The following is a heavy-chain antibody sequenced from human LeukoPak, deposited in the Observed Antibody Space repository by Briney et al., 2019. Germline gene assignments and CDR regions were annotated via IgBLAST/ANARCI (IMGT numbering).Heavy chain of an antibody. CDR2: ISVYNGNT. Sequence: RRASVKVSCKSTGYTFTSYGISWVREAPGQELEWMGWISVYNGNTNYAQKLQGRVTMTTDTSTSTAYMELRSLRSEDTAVYYCARDNSVGDTAWWFDPWGQGTLVTVSS. D-gene: IGHD1-26*01. V-gene: IGHV1-18*01. J-gene: IGHJ5*02. CDR1: GYTFTSYG. CDR3: ARDNSVGDTAWWFDP.